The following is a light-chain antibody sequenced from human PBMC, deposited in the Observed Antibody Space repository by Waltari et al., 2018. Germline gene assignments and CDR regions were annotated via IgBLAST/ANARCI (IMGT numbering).Light chain of an antibody. CDR2: EDN. Sequence: SSALTQPPSVSVSPGQTASITCSGDQLGHQYASWYQQKPGQSPLLVIYEDNKRPSVIPERFSGSSSGNTATLTISGTQAMDEADYYCQAWDSSPYVFGTGTKVTVL. CDR1: QLGHQY. CDR3: QAWDSSPYV. V-gene: IGLV3-1*01. J-gene: IGLJ1*01.